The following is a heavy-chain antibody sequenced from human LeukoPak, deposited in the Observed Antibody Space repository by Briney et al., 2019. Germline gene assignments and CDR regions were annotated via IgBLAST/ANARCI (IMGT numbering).Heavy chain of an antibody. Sequence: PGGSLRLSCAASGFTFSDYYMGWIRQAPGKGLECVSYITNSGTTIYYANSVKGRFTISRDNSKNTLYLQMNSLRAEDTAAYYCAKAGNWNYPTSYYYYYMDVWGKGTTVTVSS. CDR1: GFTFSDYY. J-gene: IGHJ6*03. CDR3: AKAGNWNYPTSYYYYYMDV. D-gene: IGHD1-7*01. V-gene: IGHV3-11*04. CDR2: ITNSGTTI.